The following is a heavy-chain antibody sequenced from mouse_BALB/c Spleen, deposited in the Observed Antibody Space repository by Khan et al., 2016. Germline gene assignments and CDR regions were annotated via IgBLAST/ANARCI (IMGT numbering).Heavy chain of an antibody. D-gene: IGHD1-1*01. CDR1: AYSITSDYA. CDR3: ARGFYGSSSDY. J-gene: IGHJ4*01. CDR2: ISYSGST. V-gene: IGHV3-2*02. Sequence: EVKLLESGPGLVKPSQSLSLTCTVTAYSITSDYAWNWIRQFPGNKLEWMGYISYSGSTSYNPSLKSRISITRDTSKNQFFLQLNSVTTEDTATYYCARGFYGSSSDYWGQGTSVTVSS.